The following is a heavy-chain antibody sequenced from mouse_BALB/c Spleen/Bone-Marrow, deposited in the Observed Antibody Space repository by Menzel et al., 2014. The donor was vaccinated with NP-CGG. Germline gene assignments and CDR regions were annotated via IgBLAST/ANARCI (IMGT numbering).Heavy chain of an antibody. Sequence: QVQLQQSGAELVKPGASVKMSCKASGYTFTSCNVYWVKQTPGQGLEWIGTIYPGNGDTSYNQKFKGKATLTADKSSSTAYMQLSSLTSEDSAVYYCARDYRYGYYAMDYWGQGTSVTVSS. D-gene: IGHD2-14*01. CDR1: GYTFTSCN. CDR2: IYPGNGDT. V-gene: IGHV1-12*01. J-gene: IGHJ4*01. CDR3: ARDYRYGYYAMDY.